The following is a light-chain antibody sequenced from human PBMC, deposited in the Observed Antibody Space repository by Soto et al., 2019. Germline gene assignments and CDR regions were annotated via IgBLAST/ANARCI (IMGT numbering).Light chain of an antibody. CDR3: QQLYSYHIT. Sequence: IQLTQTPSSLSASVGDRVTITCRASQGITSYLAWYQQRPGKAPGLLIYSASTLQSGVPSRFSGSGYGTDFSLTISNLQPEDFATYYCQQLYSYHITFGLGTRLEI. J-gene: IGKJ5*01. V-gene: IGKV1-9*01. CDR2: SAS. CDR1: QGITSY.